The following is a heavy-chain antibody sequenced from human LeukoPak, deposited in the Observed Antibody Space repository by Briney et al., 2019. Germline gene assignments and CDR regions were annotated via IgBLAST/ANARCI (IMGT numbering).Heavy chain of an antibody. CDR2: LRYDGSTE. CDR3: AKPRDSSGYSAFDI. Sequence: GGSLRLSCAASGFTVSIYAMHWVRQAPGKGLEWVAFLRYDGSTEFYADSVKGRFTISRDNSKNTLYLQMNSLRAEDTAVYYCAKPRDSSGYSAFDIWGQGTMVTVSS. J-gene: IGHJ3*02. CDR1: GFTVSIYA. V-gene: IGHV3-30*02. D-gene: IGHD3-22*01.